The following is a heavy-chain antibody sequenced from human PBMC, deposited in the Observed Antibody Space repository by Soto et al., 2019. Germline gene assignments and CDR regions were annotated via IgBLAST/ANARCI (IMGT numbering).Heavy chain of an antibody. CDR2: IYWDDDK. CDR1: GFSLSTSGVG. Sequence: QITLKESGPTLVKPTQTLTLTCTFSGFSLSTSGVGVGWIRQPPGKALEWLALIYWDDDKRYSPSLKSRLTITEDTSKNQVVLTMTNMDPVDTATYYCARQLDCSSTSCYLGSYYFDYWGQGTLVTVSS. D-gene: IGHD2-2*01. CDR3: ARQLDCSSTSCYLGSYYFDY. V-gene: IGHV2-5*02. J-gene: IGHJ4*02.